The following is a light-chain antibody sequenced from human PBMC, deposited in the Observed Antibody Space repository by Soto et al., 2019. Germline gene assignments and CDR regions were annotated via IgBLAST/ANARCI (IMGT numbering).Light chain of an antibody. CDR1: QNVGLN. J-gene: IGKJ4*01. V-gene: IGKV3-11*01. CDR3: PELCRWPRAT. Sequence: DMVLTQSPATLSLSPGESATLSCRASQNVGLNFAWYQQQSGQPPRLLIHTASSRATGIPARFSGSGSRTDFTLTISSLEPEDMSVYYCPELCRWPRATFGGGTKVE. CDR2: TAS.